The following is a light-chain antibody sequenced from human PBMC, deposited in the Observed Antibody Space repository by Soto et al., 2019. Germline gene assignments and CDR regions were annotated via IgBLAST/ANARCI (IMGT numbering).Light chain of an antibody. V-gene: IGKV4-1*01. CDR3: QQHYTTPHT. J-gene: IGKJ2*01. CDR1: QSVFSSSNTKSL. CDR2: WAS. Sequence: DIVMTQSPDSLAVSPGERATINCKSNQSVFSSSNTKSLLTWYQQKPGQPPKVLIYWASTRESGVPDRFSGSGSGTDFTLTISGLRVEDVAAYYCQQHYTTPHTFGRGTKLEIK.